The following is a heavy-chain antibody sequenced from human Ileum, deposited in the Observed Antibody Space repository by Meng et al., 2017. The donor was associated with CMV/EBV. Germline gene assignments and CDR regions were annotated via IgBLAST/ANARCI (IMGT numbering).Heavy chain of an antibody. CDR1: GDSISSGHSY. CDR3: AREGTNSYYFDY. J-gene: IGHJ4*02. Sequence: CGVSGDSISSGHSYWSWIRQPPGKGLEWIGYIYESGSTSYNPSLESRVTISVDTSKNQFSLKVMSVTAADTAVYYCAREGTNSYYFDYWGQGTLVTVSS. CDR2: IYESGST. V-gene: IGHV4-30-4*01. D-gene: IGHD1-14*01.